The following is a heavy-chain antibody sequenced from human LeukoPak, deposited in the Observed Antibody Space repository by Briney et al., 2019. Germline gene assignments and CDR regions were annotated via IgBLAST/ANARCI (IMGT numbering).Heavy chain of an antibody. D-gene: IGHD1-7*01. CDR2: IYDSGNT. V-gene: IGHV4-59*01. CDR1: GGSISTYY. Sequence: PSETLSLTCNVSGGSISTYYWSWIRQPPGKGLEWIGYIYDSGNTNYNPSLKSRVTISVDTSKNQFSLKLSSVTAADTAVYYCARGPIRNWNYGPALRWFDPWGQGTLVTVSS. J-gene: IGHJ5*02. CDR3: ARGPIRNWNYGPALRWFDP.